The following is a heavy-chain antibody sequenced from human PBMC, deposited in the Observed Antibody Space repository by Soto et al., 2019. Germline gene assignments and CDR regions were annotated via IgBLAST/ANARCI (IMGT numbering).Heavy chain of an antibody. D-gene: IGHD3-16*01. CDR1: GFTFSSYG. Sequence: GGSLRLSCAASGFTFSSYGMHWVRQAPGKGLEWVAVISYDGSNKYYADSVKGRFTISRDNSKNTLYLQMNSLRAEDTAVYYCAKVGEDRYYMDVWGKGTTVTVSS. V-gene: IGHV3-30*18. J-gene: IGHJ6*03. CDR3: AKVGEDRYYMDV. CDR2: ISYDGSNK.